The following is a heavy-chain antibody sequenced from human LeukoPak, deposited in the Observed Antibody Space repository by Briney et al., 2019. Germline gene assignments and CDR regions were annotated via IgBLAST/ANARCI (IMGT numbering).Heavy chain of an antibody. D-gene: IGHD1-14*01. Sequence: PGQSLRLSCTASGFAFYDFAMRWVRQPAGKGLEWVGFIRRRAYGGAAEYAASVKGRFIISRDDSKGIAYLQMNSLKTEDTAVYYCSRTGLVDFDYWGQGSRVIVSP. CDR2: IRRRAYGGAA. J-gene: IGHJ4*02. CDR1: GFAFYDFA. V-gene: IGHV3-49*04. CDR3: SRTGLVDFDY.